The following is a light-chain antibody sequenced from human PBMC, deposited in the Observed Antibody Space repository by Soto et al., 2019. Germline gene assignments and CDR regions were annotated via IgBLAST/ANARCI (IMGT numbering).Light chain of an antibody. Sequence: DIQMTQSPSTLSASVGDRVTITCRASQSISNWLAWYQHKPGKVPKLLIYDASGLGSGVPSRFSGSGSGTEFPLTISSLQPDDFATYYCQLYNSYSWTFGQGTRVEIK. J-gene: IGKJ1*01. CDR1: QSISNW. CDR2: DAS. CDR3: QLYNSYSWT. V-gene: IGKV1-5*01.